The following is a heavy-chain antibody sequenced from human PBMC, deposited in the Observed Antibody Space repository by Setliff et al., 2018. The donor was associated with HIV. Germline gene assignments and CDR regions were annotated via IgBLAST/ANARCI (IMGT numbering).Heavy chain of an antibody. J-gene: IGHJ4*02. CDR2: VYSGGST. D-gene: IGHD6-19*01. CDR3: AKSASWDLRGWLH. CDR1: GFTVSSNY. Sequence: PGGSLRLSCAASGFTVSSNYMSWVRQAPGKGLEWVSVVYSGGSTYYADSVKGRFTISRDNSKNTLYLQMSSLRVEDSAVYYCAKSASWDLRGWLHWGQGALVTVSS. V-gene: IGHV3-53*01.